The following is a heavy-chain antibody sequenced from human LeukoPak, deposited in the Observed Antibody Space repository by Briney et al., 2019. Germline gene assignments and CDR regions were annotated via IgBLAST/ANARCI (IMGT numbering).Heavy chain of an antibody. CDR1: GFTFSSYA. CDR2: ISGSGGST. V-gene: IGHV3-23*01. Sequence: GGSLRLSCAASGFTFSSYAMRWVRQAPGKGLEWVSAISGSGGSTYYADSVKGRFTISRDNSKNTLYLQMNTLRAEDTAVYYCAKDRDIVATIILFDYWGQGTLVTVSS. CDR3: AKDRDIVATIILFDY. J-gene: IGHJ4*02. D-gene: IGHD5-12*01.